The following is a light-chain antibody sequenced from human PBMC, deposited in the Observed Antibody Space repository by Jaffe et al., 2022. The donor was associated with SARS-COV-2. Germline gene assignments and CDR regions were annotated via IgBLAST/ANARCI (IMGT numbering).Light chain of an antibody. CDR2: GAS. CDR1: QSISSYY. Sequence: EIVLTQSPGTLSLSPGERATLSCRASQSISSYYLAWYQQKPGRTPRLVIYGASNRASGIPDRFSGSGSGTDFTLTISRLEPEDFAVYFCQQYGSSPPWTFGQGTKVEIK. J-gene: IGKJ1*01. V-gene: IGKV3-20*01. CDR3: QQYGSSPPWT.